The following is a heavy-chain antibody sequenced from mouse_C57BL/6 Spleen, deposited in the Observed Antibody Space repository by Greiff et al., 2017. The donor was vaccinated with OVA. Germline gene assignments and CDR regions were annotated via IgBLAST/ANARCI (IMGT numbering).Heavy chain of an antibody. CDR2: INYEGSRP. V-gene: IGHV5-16*01. D-gene: IGHD2-4*01. Sequence: EVMVVESEGGFIQPGSSMKLPCTASGFTFSYFFIALVRQVSENGLEWVSNINYEGSRPYYLDSLKSRFIISRDNAKNILYLQMSSLKSEDTATYYCARGYDYDGPFFDYWGQGTTLTVSS. CDR3: ARGYDYDGPFFDY. CDR1: GFTFSYFF. J-gene: IGHJ2*01.